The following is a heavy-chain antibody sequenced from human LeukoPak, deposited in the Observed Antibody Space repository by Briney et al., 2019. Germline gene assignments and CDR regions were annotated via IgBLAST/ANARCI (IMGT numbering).Heavy chain of an antibody. CDR2: IYYSGST. D-gene: IGHD6-13*01. Sequence: PSETLSLTCTVSGGSISSYYWSWIRQPPGKGLEWIGYIYYSGSTSYNPSLKSRVAISVDTSKNQFSLKLTSVTAADTAMYYCARLVGSSWYHEVLFGRDYWGQGTLVTVSS. J-gene: IGHJ4*02. CDR3: ARLVGSSWYHEVLFGRDY. V-gene: IGHV4-59*08. CDR1: GGSISSYY.